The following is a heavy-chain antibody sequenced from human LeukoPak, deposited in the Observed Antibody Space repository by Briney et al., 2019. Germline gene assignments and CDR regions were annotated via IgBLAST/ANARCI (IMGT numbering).Heavy chain of an antibody. D-gene: IGHD3-16*02. CDR1: GGSISSSSYY. V-gene: IGHV4-39*01. CDR3: ARANYVWGSYRYGVAFDI. Sequence: SETLSLTCTVSGGSISSSSYYWGWIRQPPGKGLEWIGSIYYSGSTYYNPSLKSRVTISVDTSKNQFSLKLSSVTAADTAVYYCARANYVWGSYRYGVAFDIWGQGTMVTVSS. CDR2: IYYSGST. J-gene: IGHJ3*02.